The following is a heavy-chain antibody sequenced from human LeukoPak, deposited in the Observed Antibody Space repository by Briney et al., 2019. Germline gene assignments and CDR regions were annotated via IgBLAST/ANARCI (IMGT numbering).Heavy chain of an antibody. CDR2: FDPEDGET. D-gene: IGHD5-12*01. Sequence: GASVKVSCKVSGYTLTEASMHWVRQAPGRGLEWMGGFDPEDGETIYAQKFQGRVTMTEDTSTDTAYMELSSLRSEDTAVYYCATDPHLGYDYDYWGQGTLVTVSS. V-gene: IGHV1-24*01. J-gene: IGHJ4*02. CDR1: GYTLTEAS. CDR3: ATDPHLGYDYDY.